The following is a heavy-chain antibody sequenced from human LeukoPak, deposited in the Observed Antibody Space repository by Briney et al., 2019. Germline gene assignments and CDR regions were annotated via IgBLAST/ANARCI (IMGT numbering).Heavy chain of an antibody. Sequence: GGSLRLSCAASGFTLSSYAMSWARQAPGKGLEWVSAISGSGGSTYYADSVKGRFTISRDNSKDTLYLQKNSLRAEDKAVYYCAKDSMNYGDYIYGSFDIWGQGTMVTVSS. D-gene: IGHD4-17*01. V-gene: IGHV3-23*01. CDR1: GFTLSSYA. CDR3: AKDSMNYGDYIYGSFDI. J-gene: IGHJ3*02. CDR2: ISGSGGST.